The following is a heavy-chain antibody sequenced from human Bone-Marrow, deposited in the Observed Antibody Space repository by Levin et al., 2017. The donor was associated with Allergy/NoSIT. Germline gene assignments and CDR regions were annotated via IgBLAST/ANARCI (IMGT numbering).Heavy chain of an antibody. V-gene: IGHV3-53*01. CDR1: GFTVGNNY. CDR3: AARNVQWPQ. Sequence: GGSLRLSCAVSGFTVGNNYMHWVRQAPGKGLEWVCLIYSRGSTAYADFVKGRFTISRDSSQNMVYLQMSRLRVEDTAFYYCAARNVQWPQWGRGALVTVSS. J-gene: IGHJ4*02. D-gene: IGHD6-19*01. CDR2: IYSRGST.